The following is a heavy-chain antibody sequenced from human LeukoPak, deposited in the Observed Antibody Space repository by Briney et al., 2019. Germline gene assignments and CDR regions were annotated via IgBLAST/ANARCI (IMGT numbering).Heavy chain of an antibody. CDR2: IFYSGST. D-gene: IGHD2-15*01. CDR3: AREVVTGVGYYGMDV. J-gene: IGHJ6*02. CDR1: GGSISTVVYY. Sequence: PSQTLSLTCTVSGGSISTVVYYWNWIRQHPGKGLEWIGYIFYSGSTYYSPSLKSRINISLDTSKNLFSLKLSSVTAADTAVYYCAREVVTGVGYYGMDVWGQGTTVTVSS. V-gene: IGHV4-31*03.